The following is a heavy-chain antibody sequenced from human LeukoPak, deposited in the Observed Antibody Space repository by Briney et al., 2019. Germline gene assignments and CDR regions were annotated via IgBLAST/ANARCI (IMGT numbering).Heavy chain of an antibody. J-gene: IGHJ6*03. CDR1: GFTFSSYA. D-gene: IGHD1-14*01. Sequence: TGGSLRLSCAASGFTFSSYAMSWVRQAPGKGLEWVSGISGSDGSTNYADSVKGRFTISRDNSKNTLYLQMNSLRAEDTAVYYCAKDRGTTGLAPPSMDVWGKGTTVTISS. CDR2: ISGSDGST. CDR3: AKDRGTTGLAPPSMDV. V-gene: IGHV3-23*01.